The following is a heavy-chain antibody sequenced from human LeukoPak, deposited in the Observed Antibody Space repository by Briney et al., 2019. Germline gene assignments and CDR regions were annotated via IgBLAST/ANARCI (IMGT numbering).Heavy chain of an antibody. Sequence: ASETLSLTCAVSGGSISSGGYSWSWIRQPPGKGLEWIGYIYHSGSTYYNPSLKSRVTISVDRSKNQFSLKLSSVTAADTAVYYCAREGIGYSYGTSPKPYYYYGMDVWGQGTTVTVSS. CDR2: IYHSGST. J-gene: IGHJ6*02. CDR3: AREGIGYSYGTSPKPYYYYGMDV. D-gene: IGHD5-18*01. CDR1: GGSISSGGYS. V-gene: IGHV4-30-2*01.